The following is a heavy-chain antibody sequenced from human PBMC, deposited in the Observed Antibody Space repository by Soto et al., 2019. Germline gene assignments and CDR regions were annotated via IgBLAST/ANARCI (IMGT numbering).Heavy chain of an antibody. V-gene: IGHV3-23*01. D-gene: IGHD2-21*01. CDR3: AKGRGGGTYYFDY. CDR2: ISGSGGST. Sequence: EVQLLESGGGLVQPGGSLRLSCAASGFTFSSYAMSWVRQAPGKGLEWVSAISGSGGSTYYAESVKGRFTISRDNSKNTLYLQMNSLRAEDTAVYYCAKGRGGGTYYFDYWGQGTLVTVSS. CDR1: GFTFSSYA. J-gene: IGHJ4*02.